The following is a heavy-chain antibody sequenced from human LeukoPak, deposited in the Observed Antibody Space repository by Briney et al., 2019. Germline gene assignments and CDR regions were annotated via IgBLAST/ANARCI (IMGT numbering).Heavy chain of an antibody. CDR3: ARDLSHSSSWDYYYYGMDV. Sequence: ASVKVSCKASGYSFTSYYIHWVRQAPGQGLESMGIINPSGGSTSYAQKFQGRVAMTRDTSTSTVYMELSSLRSEDTAVYYCARDLSHSSSWDYYYYGMDVWGQGTTVTVSS. D-gene: IGHD6-13*01. CDR2: INPSGGST. CDR1: GYSFTSYY. V-gene: IGHV1-46*01. J-gene: IGHJ6*02.